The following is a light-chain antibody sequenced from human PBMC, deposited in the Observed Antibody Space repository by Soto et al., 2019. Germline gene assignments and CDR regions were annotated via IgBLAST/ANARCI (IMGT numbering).Light chain of an antibody. CDR1: SSDIGGYNY. CDR3: SSYTSRSTLYV. Sequence: QPVLTQPASVSGSPGQSITVSCTGTSSDIGGYNYVSWYQQHPGKAPKLMVYEVTNRPSGVSDRFSGSKSGNTASLTISGLQADDEGYYYCSSYTSRSTLYVFGTGTKLTVL. J-gene: IGLJ1*01. V-gene: IGLV2-14*01. CDR2: EVT.